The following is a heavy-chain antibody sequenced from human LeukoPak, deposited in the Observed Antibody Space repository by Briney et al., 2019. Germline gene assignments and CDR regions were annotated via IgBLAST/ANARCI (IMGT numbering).Heavy chain of an antibody. D-gene: IGHD6-6*01. CDR1: GFTFSIYA. V-gene: IGHV3-23*01. Sequence: GGSLRLSCAPSGFTFSIYAMGCVRQPPGEWLKCVSAISGRGGSTYYADSVKGRFTISRDNSKNTLYLQMNSLRAEDTAVYYCAKDCIAARPYGMDVWGQGTTVTVSS. CDR3: AKDCIAARPYGMDV. CDR2: ISGRGGST. J-gene: IGHJ6*02.